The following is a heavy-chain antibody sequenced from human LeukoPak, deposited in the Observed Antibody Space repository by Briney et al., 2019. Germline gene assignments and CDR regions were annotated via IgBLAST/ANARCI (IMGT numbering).Heavy chain of an antibody. CDR3: ARREYYYDSSGYLPPDYFDY. D-gene: IGHD3-22*01. CDR2: IYYSGST. V-gene: IGHV4-39*01. CDR1: GGPISSSSYY. J-gene: IGHJ4*02. Sequence: EPSETLSLTCTVSGGPISSSSYYWGWIRQPPGKGLEWIGSIYYSGSTYYNPSLKSRVTISVDTSKNQFSLKLSSVTAADTAVYYCARREYYYDSSGYLPPDYFDYWGQGTLVTVSS.